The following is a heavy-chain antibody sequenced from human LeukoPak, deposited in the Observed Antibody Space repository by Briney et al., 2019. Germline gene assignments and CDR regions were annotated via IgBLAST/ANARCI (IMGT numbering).Heavy chain of an antibody. Sequence: AGRSLRLSCAASGFTFSSYGMHWVRQAPGKGLEWVAVIWYDGSNKYYADSVKGRFTISGDNSKNTLYLQMNSLRAEDTAVYYCVRVSNSGYYSSFDYWGQGTLVSVSS. D-gene: IGHD3-22*01. CDR1: GFTFSSYG. CDR3: VRVSNSGYYSSFDY. V-gene: IGHV3-33*01. CDR2: IWYDGSNK. J-gene: IGHJ4*02.